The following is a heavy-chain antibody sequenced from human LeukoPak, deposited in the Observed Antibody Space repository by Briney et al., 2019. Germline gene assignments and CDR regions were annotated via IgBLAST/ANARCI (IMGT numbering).Heavy chain of an antibody. D-gene: IGHD2-21*02. J-gene: IGHJ4*02. CDR3: ARRRGGDPTLDY. CDR1: GFTFSSYA. Sequence: GGSLRLSCAASGFTFSSYAMSWVRQAPGKGLEWVSYISSSGSTIYYADSVKGRFTISRDNAKNSLYLQMNSLRAEDTAVYYCARRRGGDPTLDYWGQGTLVTVSS. CDR2: ISSSGSTI. V-gene: IGHV3-48*03.